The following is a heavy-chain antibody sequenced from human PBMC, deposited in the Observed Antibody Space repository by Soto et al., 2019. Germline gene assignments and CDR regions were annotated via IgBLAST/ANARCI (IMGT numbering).Heavy chain of an antibody. CDR2: IGVLGDA. CDR1: GFRFSNYD. J-gene: IGHJ6*02. Sequence: PGGSLRLSCAASGFRFSNYDMHWVRQVPGKGLEWVSGIGVLGDAYYPDSVEGRFTISRENAKNSLNLHMNSLRAGDTAIYYCARGLLAPGDYYYGMDVWGQGTTVTVSS. V-gene: IGHV3-13*01. CDR3: ARGLLAPGDYYYGMDV. D-gene: IGHD2-8*02.